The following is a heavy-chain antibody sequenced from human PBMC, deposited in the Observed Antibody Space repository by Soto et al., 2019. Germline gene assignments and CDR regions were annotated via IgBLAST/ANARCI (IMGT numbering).Heavy chain of an antibody. CDR1: GFSLSNARMG. Sequence: QVTLKESGPVLVKPTETLTLTCTVSGFSLSNARMGVSWIRQPPGKALEWLAHIFSNDAKSYSTSLKSRLTISKDTSKSQVVLTMTNMDPVDTGTSYCARSPPPPPRPKPHWFFDLWGRGTLVTVSS. CDR3: ARSPPPPPRPKPHWFFDL. D-gene: IGHD1-1*01. CDR2: IFSNDAK. V-gene: IGHV2-26*01. J-gene: IGHJ2*01.